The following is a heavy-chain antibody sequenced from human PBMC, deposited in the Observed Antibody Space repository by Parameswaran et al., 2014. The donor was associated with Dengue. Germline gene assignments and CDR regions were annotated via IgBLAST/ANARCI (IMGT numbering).Heavy chain of an antibody. CDR1: GFTFSGSA. V-gene: IGHV3-73*01. J-gene: IGHJ6*02. CDR3: TPGMDV. Sequence: QASETLSLTCAASGFTFSGSAMHWVRQASGKGLEWVGRIRSKANSYATAYAASVKGRFTISRDDSKNTAYLQMNSLKTEDTAVYYCTPGMDVWGQGTTVTVSS. CDR2: IRSKANSYAT.